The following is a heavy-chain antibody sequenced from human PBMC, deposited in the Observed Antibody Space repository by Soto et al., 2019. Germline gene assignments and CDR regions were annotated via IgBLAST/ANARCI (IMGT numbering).Heavy chain of an antibody. CDR1: GGTFSSHA. V-gene: IGHV1-69*01. Sequence: QVQLVQSGAEVKKPGSSVKVSCKASGGTFSSHAISWVRQAPGQGLEWMGGIIPIFGTANYAQKFQGRVTITADESTSTAYMELSSLRSEDTAVYYCARVRDFWSGYRGGGGNWFDPWGQGTLVTVSS. CDR3: ARVRDFWSGYRGGGGNWFDP. D-gene: IGHD3-3*01. CDR2: IIPIFGTA. J-gene: IGHJ5*02.